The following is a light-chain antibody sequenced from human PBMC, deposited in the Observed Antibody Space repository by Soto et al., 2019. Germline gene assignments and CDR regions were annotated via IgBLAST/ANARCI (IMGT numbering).Light chain of an antibody. CDR3: SSYSSTNTLYL. CDR1: SRDIGDYNY. CDR2: EVY. V-gene: IGLV2-14*01. J-gene: IGLJ1*01. Sequence: QSVLTQPASVSGSPGQSITIPCTGTSRDIGDYNYVSWYQQHPGKAPKLVIYEVYNRPAGVSDRFSGSKSGNTASLTISGPQTGDEGDYYCSSYSSTNTLYLFGSGTKLTVL.